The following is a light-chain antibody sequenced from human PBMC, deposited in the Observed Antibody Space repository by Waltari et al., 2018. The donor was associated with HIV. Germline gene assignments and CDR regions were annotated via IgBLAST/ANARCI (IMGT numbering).Light chain of an antibody. V-gene: IGKV3-15*01. CDR3: QQYSNWPLT. Sequence: EIVMAQSPATLSVSPGETATVSCRASQSVSSSLVWYQQKPGQAPKLLIYGASTRATGIAARFSGSGFGTDFTLTISSLQSEDFAVYYCQQYSNWPLTFGGGTKVEI. CDR1: QSVSSS. J-gene: IGKJ4*01. CDR2: GAS.